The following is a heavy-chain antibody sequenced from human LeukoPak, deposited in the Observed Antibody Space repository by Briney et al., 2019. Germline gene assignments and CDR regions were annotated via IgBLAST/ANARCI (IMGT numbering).Heavy chain of an antibody. D-gene: IGHD1-26*01. CDR2: ISWNSGSI. J-gene: IGHJ4*02. CDR3: ARTASGSFSI. CDR1: GFTFDDYA. V-gene: IGHV3-9*01. Sequence: GRSLRLSCAASGFTFDDYAMHWVRQAPGKGLEWVSGISWNSGSIGYADSVKGRFTISRDNAKNSLYLQMNSLRAEDTAVYFCARTASGSFSIWGQGTLVTVSS.